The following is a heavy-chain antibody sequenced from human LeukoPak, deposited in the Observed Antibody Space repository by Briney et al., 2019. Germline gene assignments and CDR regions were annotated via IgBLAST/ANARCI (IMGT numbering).Heavy chain of an antibody. Sequence: GRSLRLSCAASGFTFSSYAMHWVRQAPGKGLEWVAVISYDGSNKYYADSVKGRFTISRDNSKNTLYLQMNSLRAEDTAVYYCASPSSGYNIDYWGQGTLVTVSS. CDR2: ISYDGSNK. V-gene: IGHV3-30*04. CDR1: GFTFSSYA. CDR3: ASPSSGYNIDY. J-gene: IGHJ4*02. D-gene: IGHD5-24*01.